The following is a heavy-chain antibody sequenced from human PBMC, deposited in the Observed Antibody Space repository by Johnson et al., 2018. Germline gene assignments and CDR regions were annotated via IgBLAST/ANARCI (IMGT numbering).Heavy chain of an antibody. D-gene: IGHD3-10*01. J-gene: IGHJ4*02. CDR1: GFSFSSNY. Sequence: VQLVESGGGLVQPGESLRLSCEATGFSFSSNYMSWVRQAPGRGLEWVSVSHSGGTIYYADSVKGRFTISRASSRNILYLQMNSLRGVDTAVYYCARETTMGPWYFDYLGQGTLVTVSS. CDR3: ARETTMGPWYFDY. V-gene: IGHV3-66*02. CDR2: SHSGGTI.